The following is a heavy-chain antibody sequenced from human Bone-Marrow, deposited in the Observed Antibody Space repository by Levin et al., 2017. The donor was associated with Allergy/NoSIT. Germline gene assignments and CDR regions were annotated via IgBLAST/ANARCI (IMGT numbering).Heavy chain of an antibody. J-gene: IGHJ3*01. D-gene: IGHD3-3*02. Sequence: GGSLRLSCTASGFNFHDYAMHWVRQVPGKGLEWVSGISWNSENTAYADSVEGRFTISRDNAKNSLYLEMDSLRPEDTAFYYCSKKGIEQCSSITCQGDAVDLWGPGTMVTVSS. CDR1: GFNFHDYA. V-gene: IGHV3-9*01. CDR2: ISWNSENT. CDR3: SKKGIEQCSSITCQGDAVDL.